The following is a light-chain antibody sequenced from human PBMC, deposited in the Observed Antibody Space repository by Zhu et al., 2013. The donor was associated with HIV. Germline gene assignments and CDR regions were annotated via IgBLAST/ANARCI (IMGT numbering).Light chain of an antibody. CDR2: GAS. CDR1: QSISTN. V-gene: IGKV3-15*01. J-gene: IGKJ1*01. Sequence: EIVMTQSPATLSVSPGERATLSCRASQSISTNLAWYQQKPGQAPRLLIYGASTRATGVPARFSGVGSGIDFTLTISGLQSDDFAVYYCQHYNNWPPWTFG. CDR3: QHYNNWPPWT.